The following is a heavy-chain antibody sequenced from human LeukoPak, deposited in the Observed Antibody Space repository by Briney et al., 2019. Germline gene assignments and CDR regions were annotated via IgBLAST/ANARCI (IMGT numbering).Heavy chain of an antibody. Sequence: SETLSLTCTVSGGSISGSNYYWGWIRQPPGKGLEWIGSIYYSGTTYYNPSRKSRVTISVDTSKNQFSLEVTSMTAADTAVYYCARHSSAARPNFDYWGQGTLVTVSS. CDR1: GGSISGSNYY. CDR2: IYYSGTT. CDR3: ARHSSAARPNFDY. V-gene: IGHV4-39*01. D-gene: IGHD6-6*01. J-gene: IGHJ4*02.